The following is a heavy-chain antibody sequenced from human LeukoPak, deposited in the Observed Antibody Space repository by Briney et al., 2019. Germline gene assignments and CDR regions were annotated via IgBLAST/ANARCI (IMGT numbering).Heavy chain of an antibody. CDR2: IRYDGSNK. D-gene: IGHD5-18*01. CDR1: GFTFSSYA. V-gene: IGHV3-30*02. J-gene: IGHJ3*02. Sequence: GGSLRLSCAASGFTFSSYAMHWVRQAPGEGLEWVAFIRYDGSNKFYADSVKGRFTISRDNSKNTLYLQMNSLRAEDTAVYYCAKEDTEAFDIWGQGTMVTVSS. CDR3: AKEDTEAFDI.